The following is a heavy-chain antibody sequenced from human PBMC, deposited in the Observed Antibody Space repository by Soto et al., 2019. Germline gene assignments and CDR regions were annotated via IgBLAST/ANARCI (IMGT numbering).Heavy chain of an antibody. D-gene: IGHD3-22*01. J-gene: IGHJ6*02. Sequence: SETLSLTCAVYGGSFSGYYWSWIRQPPGKGLEWIGEINHSGSTNYNPSLKSRVTISVDTSKNQFSLKLSSVTAADTAVYYCARGRENYDSSGYEDYYYYGMDVWGQGTTVTVSS. CDR1: GGSFSGYY. V-gene: IGHV4-34*01. CDR2: INHSGST. CDR3: ARGRENYDSSGYEDYYYYGMDV.